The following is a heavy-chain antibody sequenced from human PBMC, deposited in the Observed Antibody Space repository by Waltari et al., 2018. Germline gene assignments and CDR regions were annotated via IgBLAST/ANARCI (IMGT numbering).Heavy chain of an antibody. D-gene: IGHD2-8*02. CDR2: IYYSGSN. V-gene: IGHV4-39*07. J-gene: IGHJ3*02. Sequence: QLQLQESGPGLVKPSETLSLTCTVSGGSISSSSYYWGWIRQPPGKGLEWIGSIYYSGSNYDNPSLKRRVTISVDTSKNQFSLKLSSVTAADTAVYYCAREELGYCTGGVCFDAFDIWGQGTMVTVSS. CDR1: GGSISSSSYY. CDR3: AREELGYCTGGVCFDAFDI.